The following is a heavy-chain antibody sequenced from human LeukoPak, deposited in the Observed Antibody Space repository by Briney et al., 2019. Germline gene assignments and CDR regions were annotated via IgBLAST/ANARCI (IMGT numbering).Heavy chain of an antibody. CDR2: IYYSGST. CDR1: GGSISSYY. D-gene: IGHD3-10*01. V-gene: IGHV4-59*01. J-gene: IGHJ3*02. Sequence: PSETLSLTCTVSGGSISSYYWSWIRQPPGKGLEWIGYIYYSGSTNYNPSLKSRVTISVDTSKNQFSLKLSSVTAADTAVYYCAGAPYYYGSGSQDAFDIWGQGTMVTVSS. CDR3: AGAPYYYGSGSQDAFDI.